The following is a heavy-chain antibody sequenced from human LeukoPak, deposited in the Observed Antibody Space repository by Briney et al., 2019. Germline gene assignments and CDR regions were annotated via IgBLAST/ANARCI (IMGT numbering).Heavy chain of an antibody. Sequence: PGGSLRLSCAASGFTFSSYSMNWVRQAPGKGLEWVSSISSSSSYLYYADSVKGRFTISRDNSKNTLFLQMNSLRAEDTAVYYCAKDRFCSAGNCYSRPTVTTRFDYWGQGTLVTVSS. D-gene: IGHD2-15*01. CDR3: AKDRFCSAGNCYSRPTVTTRFDY. V-gene: IGHV3-21*04. J-gene: IGHJ4*02. CDR1: GFTFSSYS. CDR2: ISSSSSYL.